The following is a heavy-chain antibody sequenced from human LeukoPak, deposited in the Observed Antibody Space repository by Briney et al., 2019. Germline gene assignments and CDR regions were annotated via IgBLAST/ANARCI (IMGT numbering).Heavy chain of an antibody. CDR3: ARGGAMIRGVFDY. CDR1: GFTVSSNY. D-gene: IGHD3-10*01. J-gene: IGHJ4*02. V-gene: IGHV3-66*01. CDR2: IYSGGST. Sequence: GGSLRLSCIASGFTVSSNYMTWVRQAPGKGLEWVSIIYSGGSTYYADSVKGRFTIYRDNSKNTLYLQMNSLRAEDTAVYYCARGGAMIRGVFDYWGQGTLVTVSS.